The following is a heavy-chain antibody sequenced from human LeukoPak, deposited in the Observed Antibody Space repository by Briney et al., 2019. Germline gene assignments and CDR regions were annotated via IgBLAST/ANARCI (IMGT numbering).Heavy chain of an antibody. CDR2: IYYSGST. CDR1: GGSISSGSYY. Sequence: SETLSLTCTVSGGSISSGSYYWCWIRQPPGKGLEWIASIYYSGSTYYNPSLKSRVTMSVDTSKNQFSLKLSSVTAADTAVYYCARDRGRTRIDYWGQGTLVTVSS. V-gene: IGHV4-39*07. CDR3: ARDRGRTRIDY. J-gene: IGHJ4*02.